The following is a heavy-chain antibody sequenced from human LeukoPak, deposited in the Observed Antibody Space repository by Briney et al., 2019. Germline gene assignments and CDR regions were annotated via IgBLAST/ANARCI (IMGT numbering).Heavy chain of an antibody. Sequence: GGSLRLSCTASGFTFSNYAMTWVRQAPGKGLEWVSTISGSGGSIHYADSVKGRFTISRDSSKNTLYLQMNSLRADDTAVYYCAKDLPGGWFDPWGQGTLVTVSS. V-gene: IGHV3-23*01. CDR1: GFTFSNYA. CDR2: ISGSGGSI. D-gene: IGHD4-23*01. CDR3: AKDLPGGWFDP. J-gene: IGHJ5*02.